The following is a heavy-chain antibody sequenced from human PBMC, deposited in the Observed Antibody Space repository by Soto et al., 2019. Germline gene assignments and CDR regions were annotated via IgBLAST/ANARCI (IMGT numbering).Heavy chain of an antibody. CDR1: GFTVSTNY. CDR3: ARDHYTSCYGYFDS. J-gene: IGHJ4*02. D-gene: IGHD2-2*01. Sequence: EVQLVESGGGLVQPGGSMRLSCAASGFTVSTNYMNWVRQAPGKGLEWVSVIYSGGSTYYADSVKGRFTISRDNSKNTLYLQMNSLRADDTAVYYCARDHYTSCYGYFDSWGQGTLVTVSS. V-gene: IGHV3-66*01. CDR2: IYSGGST.